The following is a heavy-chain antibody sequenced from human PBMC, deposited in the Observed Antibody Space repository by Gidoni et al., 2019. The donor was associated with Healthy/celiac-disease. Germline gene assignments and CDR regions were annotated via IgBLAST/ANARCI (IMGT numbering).Heavy chain of an antibody. CDR1: GYSFTSYW. CDR3: ARLPYSSSRPQIPVDY. CDR2: IDPSDSYT. V-gene: IGHV5-10-1*03. Sequence: EVQLVQSGAEVKKPGESLRISCKGSGYSFTSYWISWVRQMPGKGLEWMVRIDPSDSYTNYSPSFQGHVTISADKSISTAYLQWSSLKASDTAMYYCARLPYSSSRPQIPVDYWGQGTLVTVSS. D-gene: IGHD6-6*01. J-gene: IGHJ4*02.